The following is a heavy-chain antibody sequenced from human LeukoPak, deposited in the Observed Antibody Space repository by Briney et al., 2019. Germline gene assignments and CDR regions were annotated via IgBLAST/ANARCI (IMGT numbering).Heavy chain of an antibody. CDR2: ISSSSSTI. J-gene: IGHJ6*03. V-gene: IGHV3-48*01. CDR1: GFTFSSYS. D-gene: IGHD6-13*01. Sequence: KPGGALRLSCAASGFTFSSYSRNWVRQAPGRGLEWVSYISSSSSTIYYAASVKGRFTISRDNAKNSLYLQMNSLRAEDTAVYCCARRIAAARNYYMDVWGKGTTVTVSS. CDR3: ARRIAAARNYYMDV.